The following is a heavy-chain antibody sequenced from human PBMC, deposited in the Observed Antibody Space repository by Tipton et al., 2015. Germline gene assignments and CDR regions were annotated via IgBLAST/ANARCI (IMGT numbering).Heavy chain of an antibody. CDR2: IYHSGNT. Sequence: TLSLTCAVSGNSINSGYYWGWIRQPPGKGLEWIGSIYHSGNTHYNPSLKSRVTISVDTSKNQFSLTLISATAADTALYYCARGDDSTSMATGFDYWGRGALVTVSS. CDR1: GNSINSGYY. J-gene: IGHJ4*01. V-gene: IGHV4-38-2*01. D-gene: IGHD2/OR15-2a*01. CDR3: ARGDDSTSMATGFDY.